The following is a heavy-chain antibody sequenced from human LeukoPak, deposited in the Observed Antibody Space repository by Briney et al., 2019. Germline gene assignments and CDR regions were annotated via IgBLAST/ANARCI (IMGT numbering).Heavy chain of an antibody. CDR2: ISYDETNK. Sequence: GGSLRLSCAASGFSFNSYAMRWVRQAPGKGLEWVAVISYDETNKYYGDSVKGRFTISRDNSKNTLYLQMNSLRAEDTAVYYCARDWQGSPGYYFHYWGQGTLVTVSS. D-gene: IGHD2-2*01. CDR3: ARDWQGSPGYYFHY. CDR1: GFSFNSYA. J-gene: IGHJ4*02. V-gene: IGHV3-30*04.